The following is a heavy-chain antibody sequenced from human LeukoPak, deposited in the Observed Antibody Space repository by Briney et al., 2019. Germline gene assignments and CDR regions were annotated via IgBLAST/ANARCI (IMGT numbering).Heavy chain of an antibody. D-gene: IGHD3-22*01. CDR1: GGSISSSSYY. V-gene: IGHV4-39*01. J-gene: IGHJ4*02. CDR3: VTNYFDSSGPKKNY. CDR2: IYYSGST. Sequence: SETLSLTCTVSGGSISSSSYYWGWIRQPPGKGLEWIGSIYYSGSTYYNPSLKSRVTISVDTSKKQFSLKLSSVTAADTAVYYCVTNYFDSSGPKKNYWGQGTLVTVSS.